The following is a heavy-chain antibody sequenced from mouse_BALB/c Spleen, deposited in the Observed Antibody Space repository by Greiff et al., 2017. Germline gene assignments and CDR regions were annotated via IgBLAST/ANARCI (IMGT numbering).Heavy chain of an antibody. J-gene: IGHJ2*01. Sequence: VQLQQSGAELVRPGALVKLSCTASGFTIKDYYMHWVKQRPEQGLEWIGWIDPENGNTIYAPKFQGKASITADTSSNTAYLQLSSLTSEDTAVYNWARHYGNLDYWGQGTTLTVSS. CDR3: ARHYGNLDY. V-gene: IGHV14-1*02. D-gene: IGHD2-1*01. CDR2: IDPENGNT. CDR1: GFTIKDYY.